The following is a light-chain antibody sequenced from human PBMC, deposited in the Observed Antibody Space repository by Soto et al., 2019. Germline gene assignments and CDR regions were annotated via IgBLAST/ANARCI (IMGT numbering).Light chain of an antibody. V-gene: IGLV1-40*01. CDR1: SSNIWAGYD. CDR2: GNT. CDR3: HSYDSTLSASI. Sequence: QSVLTQPPSVSGAPGQRVTISCTGSSSNIWAGYDVHWYHQLPGTAPKLLIFGNTNRPSGVPDRFSGSKSGTSASLAINGLQADDEANYYCHSYDSTLSASIFGGGTQLTVL. J-gene: IGLJ2*01.